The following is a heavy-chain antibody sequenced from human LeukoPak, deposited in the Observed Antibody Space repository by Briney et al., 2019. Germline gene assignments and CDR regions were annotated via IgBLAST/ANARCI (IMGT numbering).Heavy chain of an antibody. V-gene: IGHV3-23*01. D-gene: IGHD3-16*01. CDR2: ISGSAGTT. Sequence: GGSLRLSSAASGFTFSSYAMNWVRQAPGKGLEWVSTISGSAGTTHYADCVKGRFTISRDNSKNTLYLQMNSLRAEDTAVYYCAKEPYVAAFDIWGQGTMVSVSS. J-gene: IGHJ3*02. CDR3: AKEPYVAAFDI. CDR1: GFTFSSYA.